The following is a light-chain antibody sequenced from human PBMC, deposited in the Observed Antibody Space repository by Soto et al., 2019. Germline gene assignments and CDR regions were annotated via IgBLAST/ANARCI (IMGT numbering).Light chain of an antibody. Sequence: QSALTQPASVSGSPGQSITISCTGTGSDIGDYKYVSWYQQHPDKAPKLMIYEVSNRPSGVSNRFSGSKSGNTASLTISGLQADDEADYYCSSYRSSNTPYGFGTGAKLAVL. J-gene: IGLJ1*01. V-gene: IGLV2-14*01. CDR3: SSYRSSNTPYG. CDR1: GSDIGDYKY. CDR2: EVS.